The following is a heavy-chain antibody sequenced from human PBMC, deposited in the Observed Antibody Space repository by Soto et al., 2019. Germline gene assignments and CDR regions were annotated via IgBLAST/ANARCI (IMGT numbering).Heavy chain of an antibody. J-gene: IGHJ3*02. CDR2: INTGNGNT. D-gene: IGHD2-8*01. V-gene: IGHV1-3*04. CDR1: GYTFSRFT. CDR3: ARRGYCTNGVCYTAAFDI. Sequence: ASVKVSCKASGYTFSRFTMHWVRQAPGQRPEWMAWINTGNGNTEYSQKFQGRVTITRDASASTAYMDLSSLRSEDTAVYYCARRGYCTNGVCYTAAFDIWGQGTMVTVSS.